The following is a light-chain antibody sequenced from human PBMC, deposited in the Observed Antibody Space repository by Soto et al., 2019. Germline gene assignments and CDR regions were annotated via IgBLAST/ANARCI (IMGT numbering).Light chain of an antibody. CDR2: EAS. CDR1: SSDVGTYDF. CDR3: CSYAGTSAEV. J-gene: IGLJ1*01. Sequence: QSVLTQPASVSGSPGQSITISCTGTSSDVGTYDFVSWYQQHPGKAPKLMIYEASKRPSGVSDHFSGSKSGNTASLTISGLQAEDEADYYCCSYAGTSAEVFGTGTKVTVL. V-gene: IGLV2-23*01.